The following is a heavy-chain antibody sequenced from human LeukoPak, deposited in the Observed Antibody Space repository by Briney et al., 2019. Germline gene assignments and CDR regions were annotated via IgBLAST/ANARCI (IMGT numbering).Heavy chain of an antibody. D-gene: IGHD2-21*02. CDR1: GGSISNYY. Sequence: SETLSLTCTVSGGSISNYYWSWIRQPPGKGLEWIGYIYYSGSTNYNPSLKSRVTISVDTSKNQFSLKLSSVTAADTAVYYCARAYCGGDCYSHDDWYFDLWGRGTLVTVSS. CDR3: ARAYCGGDCYSHDDWYFDL. J-gene: IGHJ2*01. CDR2: IYYSGST. V-gene: IGHV4-59*12.